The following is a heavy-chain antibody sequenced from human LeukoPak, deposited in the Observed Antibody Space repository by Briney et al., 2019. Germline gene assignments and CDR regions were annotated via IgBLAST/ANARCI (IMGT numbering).Heavy chain of an antibody. CDR1: GGSFSGYY. Sequence: SETLSLTCAVYGGSFSGYYWSWIRQPPGKGLEWIGGINHSGSTNYNPSLKSRVTISVDTSKNQFSLKLSSVTAADTAVYYCARPRRDLDYGSGSFGYWGQGTLVTVSS. V-gene: IGHV4-34*01. CDR3: ARPRRDLDYGSGSFGY. CDR2: INHSGST. D-gene: IGHD3-10*01. J-gene: IGHJ4*02.